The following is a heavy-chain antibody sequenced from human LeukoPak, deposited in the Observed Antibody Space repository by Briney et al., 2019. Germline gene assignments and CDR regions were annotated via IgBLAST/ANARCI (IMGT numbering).Heavy chain of an antibody. J-gene: IGHJ6*02. V-gene: IGHV1-69*13. CDR2: IIPIFGTA. D-gene: IGHD3-22*01. CDR3: ARTYYYDSSGYYEAYYYYGMDV. CDR1: GGTFSSYA. Sequence: ASVKVSCKASGGTFSSYAISWVRQAPGQGPEWMGGIIPIFGTANYAQKFQGRVTITADESTSTAYMELSSLRSEDTAVYYCARTYYYDSSGYYEAYYYYGMDVWGQGTTVTVSS.